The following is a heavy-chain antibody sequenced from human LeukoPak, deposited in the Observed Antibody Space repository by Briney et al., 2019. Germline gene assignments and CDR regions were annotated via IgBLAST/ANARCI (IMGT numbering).Heavy chain of an antibody. D-gene: IGHD6-13*01. Sequence: GESLKISCKGSGYSFTSYWIGWVRQMPGKGLEWMGIIYPGDSDTRYSPSFRGQVTISANKSTSTAYLEWSSLKASDTAMYYCARPRAGSNSIEEFDYWGQGTLVTVSS. CDR1: GYSFTSYW. CDR2: IYPGDSDT. J-gene: IGHJ4*02. CDR3: ARPRAGSNSIEEFDY. V-gene: IGHV5-51*01.